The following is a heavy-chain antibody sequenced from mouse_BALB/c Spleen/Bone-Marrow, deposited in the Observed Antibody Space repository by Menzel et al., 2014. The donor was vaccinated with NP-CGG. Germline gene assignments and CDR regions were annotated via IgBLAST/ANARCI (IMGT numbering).Heavy chain of an antibody. CDR3: ARHAYYDQTEVSFVY. Sequence: DVQLQESGGGLVKSGGSLKLSCAASGFSFSNYGMSWVRQTPEKRLEWVATISGDGRYTFYSDSVKGRFTISRDNAKNNLYLQLSSLRSEDTALYYCARHAYYDQTEVSFVYWGQGTLVTVSA. V-gene: IGHV5-9-2*01. D-gene: IGHD2-4*01. J-gene: IGHJ3*01. CDR2: ISGDGRYT. CDR1: GFSFSNYG.